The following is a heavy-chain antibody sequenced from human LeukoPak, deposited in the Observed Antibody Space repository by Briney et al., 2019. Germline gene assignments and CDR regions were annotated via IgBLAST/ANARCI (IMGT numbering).Heavy chain of an antibody. V-gene: IGHV3-30*04. Sequence: PGGSLRLSCAASGFTFSSYAMHWVRQAPGKGLEWVAVISYDGSNKYYADSVKGRFTISRDNSKNTLYLQMNSLRAEDTAVYYCARDRFLRELLSWGQGTLVTVSS. CDR3: ARDRFLRELLS. CDR1: GFTFSSYA. CDR2: ISYDGSNK. D-gene: IGHD1-26*01. J-gene: IGHJ4*02.